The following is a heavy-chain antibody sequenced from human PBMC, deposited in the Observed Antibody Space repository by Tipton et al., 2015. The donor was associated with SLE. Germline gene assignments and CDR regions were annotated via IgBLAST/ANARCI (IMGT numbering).Heavy chain of an antibody. CDR2: IYYSGST. CDR1: GGSISSYY. CDR3: ASAGAGGYYYYMDD. D-gene: IGHD3-10*01. Sequence: TLSLTCTVSGGSISSYYWSWIRQPPGKGLEWIGYIYYSGSTNYNPSLKSRVTISVDTSKNQFSLKLSSVTAADTAVYYCASAGAGGYYYYMDDWGKGTTVTVSS. J-gene: IGHJ6*03. V-gene: IGHV4-59*01.